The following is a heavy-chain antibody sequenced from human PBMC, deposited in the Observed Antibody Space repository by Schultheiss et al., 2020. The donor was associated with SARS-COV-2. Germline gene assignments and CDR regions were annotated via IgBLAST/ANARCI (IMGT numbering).Heavy chain of an antibody. J-gene: IGHJ6*02. V-gene: IGHV3-48*03. Sequence: GGSLRLSCAASGFTFSSYEMNWVRQAPGKGLEWVSYISSSGSTIYYADSVKGRFTISRDNAKNSLYLQMNSLRAEDTAVYYCARAGVNLIVGATSAYYYYGMDVWGQGTTVTVSS. CDR3: ARAGVNLIVGATSAYYYYGMDV. D-gene: IGHD1-26*01. CDR1: GFTFSSYE. CDR2: ISSSGSTI.